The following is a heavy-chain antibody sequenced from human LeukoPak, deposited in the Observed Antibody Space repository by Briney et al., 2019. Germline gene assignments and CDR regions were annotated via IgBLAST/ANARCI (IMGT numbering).Heavy chain of an antibody. J-gene: IGHJ4*02. Sequence: GASVKVSCKASGGTFSSYAISWVRQAPGQGLEWMGGIIPIFGTANYAQKFQGRVTITADESTSTAYMELSSLRSEDTAVYYCASKYGSGISNRFDYWGQGTLVTVSS. CDR3: ASKYGSGISNRFDY. D-gene: IGHD3-10*01. CDR1: GGTFSSYA. V-gene: IGHV1-69*13. CDR2: IIPIFGTA.